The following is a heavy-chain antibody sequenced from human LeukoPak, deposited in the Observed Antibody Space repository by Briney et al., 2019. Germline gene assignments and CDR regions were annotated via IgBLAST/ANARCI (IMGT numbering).Heavy chain of an antibody. J-gene: IGHJ5*02. Sequence: ASVKVSCKASGYTFNNFSINWVRQALGQGLEWMGWISAFNGHTNYAHNLQGRVTMTTDTSTSTAYMELRSLRSDDTAVYYCARDPGSFLSSSGWLNWFDHWGQGTLVTVSS. CDR2: ISAFNGHT. CDR1: GYTFNNFS. CDR3: ARDPGSFLSSSGWLNWFDH. D-gene: IGHD6-19*01. V-gene: IGHV1-18*01.